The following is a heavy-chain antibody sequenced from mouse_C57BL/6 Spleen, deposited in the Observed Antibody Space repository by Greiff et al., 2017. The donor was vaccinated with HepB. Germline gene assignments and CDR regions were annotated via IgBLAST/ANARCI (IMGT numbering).Heavy chain of an antibody. J-gene: IGHJ4*01. CDR1: GYTFTSYW. Sequence: QVQLQQPGAELVKPGASVKMSCKASGYTFTSYWITWVKQRPGQGLEWIGDIYPGSGSTNYNEKFKSKATLTVDTSSSTAYMQLSSLTSEDSAVYYCARGGAGSSGYDAMDYWGQGTSVTVSS. V-gene: IGHV1-55*01. CDR2: IYPGSGST. D-gene: IGHD3-2*02. CDR3: ARGGAGSSGYDAMDY.